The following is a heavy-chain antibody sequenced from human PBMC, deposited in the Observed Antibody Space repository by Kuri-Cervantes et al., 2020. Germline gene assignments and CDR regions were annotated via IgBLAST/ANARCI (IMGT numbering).Heavy chain of an antibody. V-gene: IGHV1-18*01. D-gene: IGHD3-22*01. CDR3: ARDSTIRGLTYYYDSSGYYLDAFDI. CDR2: ISAYTGDT. CDR1: GYTFTSYD. J-gene: IGHJ3*02. Sequence: ASVKVSCKASGYTFTSYDINWVRQATGQGLEWMGWISAYTGDTNYAQKLQDRVTMTTDTSKSIAYMELRSLRSDDTAVYYCARDSTIRGLTYYYDSSGYYLDAFDIWGQGTMVTVSS.